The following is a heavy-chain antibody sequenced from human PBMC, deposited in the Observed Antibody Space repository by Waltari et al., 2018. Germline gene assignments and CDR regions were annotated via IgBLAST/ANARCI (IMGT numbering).Heavy chain of an antibody. CDR2: ISTHTGET. J-gene: IGHJ4*02. D-gene: IGHD3-10*01. Sequence: QVQLLQSGPEVKQPGASVRVSCKASGYTFSSFGLSWVRQAPGRGLEWMGWISTHTGETDSAQKFRARLTMTTDSSTTTVYVYLRSLTSDDTAIYYCAKDRDYASGSPPDFWGQGTLVTVSS. CDR1: GYTFSSFG. V-gene: IGHV1-18*01. CDR3: AKDRDYASGSPPDF.